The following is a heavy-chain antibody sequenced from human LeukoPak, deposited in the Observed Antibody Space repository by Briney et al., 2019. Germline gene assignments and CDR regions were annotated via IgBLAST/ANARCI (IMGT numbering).Heavy chain of an antibody. D-gene: IGHD3-3*01. CDR1: GYSISSGYY. Sequence: SETLSLTCTVSGYSISSGYYWSWIRQPARKGLEWIGRIYTSGSTNYNPSLKSRVTISVDTSKNQFSLKLSSVTAADTAVYYCARGAPSGSYYYYYMDVWGKGTTVTVSS. V-gene: IGHV4-61*02. CDR2: IYTSGST. J-gene: IGHJ6*03. CDR3: ARGAPSGSYYYYYMDV.